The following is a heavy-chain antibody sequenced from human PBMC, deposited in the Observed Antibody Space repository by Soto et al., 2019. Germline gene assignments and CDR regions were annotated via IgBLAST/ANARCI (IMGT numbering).Heavy chain of an antibody. Sequence: QVQLVQSGAEVKKPGASVTVSCRSSGDTFNDYYIHWVRQAPGQGLEWMGWINPNGGVTKYAQKFQGGVSMTRDTSIRTVYMHLSSLRSDDTAVYYCARESGGATATLDYYYFYMDVWGTGTRVTVSS. CDR2: INPNGGVT. V-gene: IGHV1-2*02. CDR3: ARESGGATATLDYYYFYMDV. D-gene: IGHD5-12*01. J-gene: IGHJ6*03. CDR1: GDTFNDYY.